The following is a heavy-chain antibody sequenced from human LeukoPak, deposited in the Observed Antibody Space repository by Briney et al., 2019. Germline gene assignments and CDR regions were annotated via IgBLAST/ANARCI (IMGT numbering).Heavy chain of an antibody. CDR3: ARVKRWLQLLAFDI. V-gene: IGHV3-74*01. D-gene: IGHD5-24*01. CDR2: INSDGSST. Sequence: GGSLRLSCAASGFTFSSYWMHWVRQAPGKGLVWVSRINSDGSSTSYADSVKGRFTISRDNAKNTLYLQMNSLRAEDTAVYYCARVKRWLQLLAFDIWGQGTMVTVPS. CDR1: GFTFSSYW. J-gene: IGHJ3*02.